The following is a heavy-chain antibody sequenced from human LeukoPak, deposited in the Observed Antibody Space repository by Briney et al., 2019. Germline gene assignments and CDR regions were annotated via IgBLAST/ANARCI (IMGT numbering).Heavy chain of an antibody. CDR2: IYTSGST. J-gene: IGHJ3*02. CDR3: ARERESPDGSYPAFDI. V-gene: IGHV4-4*07. D-gene: IGHD1-26*01. Sequence: SETVSLTCTVSGGSISSYYWSWIRQPAGKGLEWIGRIYTSGSTNYNPSLKSRVTMSVDTSKNQFSLKLSSVTAADMAVYYCARERESPDGSYPAFDIWGQGTMVTVSS. CDR1: GGSISSYY.